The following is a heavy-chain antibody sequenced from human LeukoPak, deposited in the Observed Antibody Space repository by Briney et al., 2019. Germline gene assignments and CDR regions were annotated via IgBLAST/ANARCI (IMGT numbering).Heavy chain of an antibody. Sequence: GGSLRLSCAASGFTFSSYEMNWVRQAPGKGLEWVGRIKSKTDGGTTDYAAPVKGRFTISRDDSKNTLYLQMNSLKTEDTAVYYCTTEYYYDSSGLFDYWGRGTLVTVSS. CDR3: TTEYYYDSSGLFDY. CDR2: IKSKTDGGTT. CDR1: GFTFSSYE. D-gene: IGHD3-22*01. V-gene: IGHV3-15*01. J-gene: IGHJ4*02.